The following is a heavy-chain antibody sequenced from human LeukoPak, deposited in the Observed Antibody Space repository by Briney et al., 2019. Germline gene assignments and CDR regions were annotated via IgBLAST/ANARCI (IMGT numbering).Heavy chain of an antibody. CDR3: ARDWDWFDP. Sequence: SETLSLTCTVSGGSISSYYWSWIRQPAGKGLGWIGRIYTSGSTNYNPSLKSRVTMSVDTSKNQFSLKLSSVTAADTAVYYCARDWDWFDPWGQGTLVTVSS. CDR2: IYTSGST. V-gene: IGHV4-4*07. D-gene: IGHD3-16*01. CDR1: GGSISSYY. J-gene: IGHJ5*02.